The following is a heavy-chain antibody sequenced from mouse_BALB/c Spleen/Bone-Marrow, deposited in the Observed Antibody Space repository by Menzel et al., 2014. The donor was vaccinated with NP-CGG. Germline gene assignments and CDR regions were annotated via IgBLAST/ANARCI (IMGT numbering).Heavy chain of an antibody. Sequence: QVQLQQSGDELVRPGTSVRVSCKASGYAFTNYLIEWGKQRPGQGLEWIGVNNPGSGGTNYNEKFKGKATLTADKSSSAVYMQLSSLTADDSAVYFCARSIYDGYSEAMDYWGQGASVTVSS. CDR1: GYAFTNYL. J-gene: IGHJ4*01. V-gene: IGHV1-54*03. CDR2: NNPGSGGT. CDR3: ARSIYDGYSEAMDY. D-gene: IGHD2-3*01.